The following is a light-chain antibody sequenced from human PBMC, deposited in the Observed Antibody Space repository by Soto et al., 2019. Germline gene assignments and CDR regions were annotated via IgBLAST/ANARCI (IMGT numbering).Light chain of an antibody. V-gene: IGLV1-51*01. CDR2: DDN. J-gene: IGLJ1*01. CDR1: SSNIGGNS. CDR3: GSWDSSLSAYV. Sequence: QSVLTQPPPVSAAPGQKVTISCSVSSSNIGGNSVSWYQQLPVTAPKLLIYDDNKRPSGIPDRFSCSKSGTSATLGITGFQTGDEADYYCGSWDSSLSAYVFGTGTKVTLL.